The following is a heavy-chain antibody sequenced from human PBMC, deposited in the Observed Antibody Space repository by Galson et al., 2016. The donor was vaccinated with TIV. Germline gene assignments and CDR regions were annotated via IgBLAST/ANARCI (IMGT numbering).Heavy chain of an antibody. CDR2: FDPEDGET. D-gene: IGHD3-9*01. Sequence: SVKVSCKVSGYTLTELSMHWVRQAPGRGLEWMGGFDPEDGETIYAQKFQGRVTMTEDTSTDTAYMELSSLRSEDTAVYYCATSRGRYFDWLFGYWGQGTLVTVSS. CDR3: ATSRGRYFDWLFGY. J-gene: IGHJ4*02. CDR1: GYTLTELS. V-gene: IGHV1-24*01.